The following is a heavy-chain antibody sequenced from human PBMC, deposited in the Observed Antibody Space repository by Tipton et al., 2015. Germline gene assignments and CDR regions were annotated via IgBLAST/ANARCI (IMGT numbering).Heavy chain of an antibody. D-gene: IGHD2-15*01. CDR3: AKVGRLVGDDYYYYGMDV. CDR1: GFTLSDYY. Sequence: SLRLSCAASGFTLSDYYMSWIRQAPGKGLEWISYISNSGNTIYYADSVKGRFTISRDNAKNSLYLQINSLRAEDTAMYYCAKVGRLVGDDYYYYGMDVWGQGTTVTVSS. J-gene: IGHJ6*02. V-gene: IGHV3-11*01. CDR2: ISNSGNTI.